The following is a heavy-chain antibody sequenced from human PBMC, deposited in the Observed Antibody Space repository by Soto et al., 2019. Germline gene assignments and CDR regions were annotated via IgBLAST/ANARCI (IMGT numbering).Heavy chain of an antibody. CDR3: ARDRVVVATIQRPLSYYYYGMDV. J-gene: IGHJ6*02. D-gene: IGHD5-12*01. Sequence: GGSLRLSCAASGFTFSSYAMHWVRQAPGKGLEWVAVISYDGSNKYYADSVKGRFTISRDNSKNTLYLQMNSLRAEDTAVYYCARDRVVVATIQRPLSYYYYGMDVWGQGTMVTVSS. V-gene: IGHV3-30-3*01. CDR1: GFTFSSYA. CDR2: ISYDGSNK.